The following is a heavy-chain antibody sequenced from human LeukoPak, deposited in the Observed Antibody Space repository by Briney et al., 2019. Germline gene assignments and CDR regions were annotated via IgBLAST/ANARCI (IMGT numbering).Heavy chain of an antibody. J-gene: IGHJ4*02. CDR3: ARDGDSNLDY. CDR2: IYYSGST. D-gene: IGHD3-22*01. CDR1: GGSISSYY. V-gene: IGHV4-59*12. Sequence: SETLSLTCTVSGGSISSYYWSWIRQPPGKGLEWIGYIYYSGSTNYNPSLKSRVTISVDTSKNQFSLKLSSVTAADTAVYYCARDGDSNLDYWGQGTLVTVSS.